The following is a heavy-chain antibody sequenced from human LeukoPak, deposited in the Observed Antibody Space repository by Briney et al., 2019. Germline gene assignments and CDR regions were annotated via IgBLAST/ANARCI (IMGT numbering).Heavy chain of an antibody. D-gene: IGHD2-15*01. V-gene: IGHV3-30*18. Sequence: GGSLRLSCAASGFTFRSYGMHWVRQAPGKGLEWVAVISFDRHKKYYADSVQGRFTISRDNSKNTLYLQMNSLRAEDAAVYYCAKDNTGYCSGGSCYAFGAWGPGTLVTVSS. J-gene: IGHJ5*02. CDR2: ISFDRHKK. CDR1: GFTFRSYG. CDR3: AKDNTGYCSGGSCYAFGA.